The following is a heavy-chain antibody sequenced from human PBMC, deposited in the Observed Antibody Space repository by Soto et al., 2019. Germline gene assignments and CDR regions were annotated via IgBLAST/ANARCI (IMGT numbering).Heavy chain of an antibody. CDR1: GFPFGGEG. D-gene: IGHD4-17*01. CDR3: VRPYGDPTG. CDR2: MNKDGSII. Sequence: EVLLVESGGGIVQPGGSLRLSCAASGFPFGGEGMHWVRQGPGKGLVWVSRMNKDGSIIAYADSVRGRFTISRDNAKSSLYLHMNTLRPEDPAIYICVRPYGDPTGWGKGTPVIVSS. J-gene: IGHJ4*02. V-gene: IGHV3-74*01.